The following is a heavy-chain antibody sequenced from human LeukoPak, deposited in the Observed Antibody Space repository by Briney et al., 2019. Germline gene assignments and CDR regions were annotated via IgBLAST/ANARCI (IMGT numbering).Heavy chain of an antibody. J-gene: IGHJ3*02. Sequence: SETLSLTCAVYGGSFSGYYWSWIRQPPGKGLEWIGEINHSGSTNYNPSLKSRVTISVDTSKNQFSLKLSSVTAADTAVYYCASFWDHNSGWYGAFDIWGQGTMVTVSS. CDR1: GGSFSGYY. V-gene: IGHV4-34*01. D-gene: IGHD6-19*01. CDR3: ASFWDHNSGWYGAFDI. CDR2: INHSGST.